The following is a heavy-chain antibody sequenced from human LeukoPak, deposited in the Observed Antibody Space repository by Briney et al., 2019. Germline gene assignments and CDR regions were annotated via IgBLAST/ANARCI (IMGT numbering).Heavy chain of an antibody. CDR3: AKDVVMFFYDRQYMDV. V-gene: IGHV3-23*01. CDR1: GFTASNNY. J-gene: IGHJ6*03. CDR2: ISGSGGST. D-gene: IGHD3-22*01. Sequence: GGSLRLSCAASGFTASNNYMSWVRQAPGKGLEWVSAISGSGGSTYYADSVKGRFTISRDNSKNTLYLQMNSLRAEDTAVYYCAKDVVMFFYDRQYMDVWGKGTTVTVSS.